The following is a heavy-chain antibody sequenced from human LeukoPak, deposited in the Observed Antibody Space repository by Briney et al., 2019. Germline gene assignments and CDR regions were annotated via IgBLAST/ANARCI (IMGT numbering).Heavy chain of an antibody. D-gene: IGHD3-22*01. Sequence: GGSLRLSCAASGFTLSSYSMNWVRQAPGKGLEWVSSISSSSSYIYYADSVKGRFTISRDNAKNSLYLQMNSLRAEDTAVYYCARGYDSGSCYVYWGQGTLVTVSS. CDR1: GFTLSSYS. CDR2: ISSSSSYI. V-gene: IGHV3-21*01. J-gene: IGHJ4*02. CDR3: ARGYDSGSCYVY.